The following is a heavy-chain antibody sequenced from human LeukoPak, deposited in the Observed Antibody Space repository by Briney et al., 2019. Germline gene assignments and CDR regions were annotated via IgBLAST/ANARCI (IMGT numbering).Heavy chain of an antibody. CDR2: IWYDGSNK. Sequence: PGGSLRLSCAASVLTFSSYGMHWVRQAPGKGLEWVAVIWYDGSNKYYADSVKGRFTISRDNSKNTLYLQMNSLRAEDTAVYYCARDRGRYYYDSSGRDAFDIWGQGTMVTVSS. D-gene: IGHD3-22*01. J-gene: IGHJ3*02. CDR3: ARDRGRYYYDSSGRDAFDI. CDR1: VLTFSSYG. V-gene: IGHV3-33*08.